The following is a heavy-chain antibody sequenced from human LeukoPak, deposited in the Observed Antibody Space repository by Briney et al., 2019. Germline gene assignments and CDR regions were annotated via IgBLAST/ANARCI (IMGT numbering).Heavy chain of an antibody. CDR2: INPKSGGT. CDR3: ARVPRLEYYESSGYQDY. J-gene: IGHJ4*02. CDR1: GYTFTGYY. V-gene: IGHV1-2*02. Sequence: ASVKVSCKASGYTFTGYYMDWVRQAPGQGLEWMGWINPKSGGTNYAQKFQGRVTMTRDTSISTAYMELSRPRSDDTAVYYCARVPRLEYYESSGYQDYWGQGTLVTVAS. D-gene: IGHD3-22*01.